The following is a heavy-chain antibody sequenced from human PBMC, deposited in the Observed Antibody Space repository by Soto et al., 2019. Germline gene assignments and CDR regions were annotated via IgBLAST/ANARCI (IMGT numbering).Heavy chain of an antibody. D-gene: IGHD5-12*01. CDR3: AKSRGSGYDWIVLAAWFDP. CDR2: IYYSGST. J-gene: IGHJ5*02. Sequence: PSETLSLTCTVXGGSISSYYWSWIRQPPGKGLEWIGYIYYSGSTNYNPSLKSRVTISVDTSKNQFSLKLSSVTAADTAVYYCAKSRGSGYDWIVLAAWFDPWGQGTLVTVSS. V-gene: IGHV4-59*12. CDR1: GGSISSYY.